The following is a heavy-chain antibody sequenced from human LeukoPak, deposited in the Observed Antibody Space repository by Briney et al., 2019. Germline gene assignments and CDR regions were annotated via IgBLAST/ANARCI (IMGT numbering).Heavy chain of an antibody. CDR3: ASYRRAYDI. J-gene: IGHJ3*02. Sequence: GGSLRLSCAASGLTVSSTSMTWVRQAPGKGLEWASDFLNDGRIYYADSVKGRFTISKDNSQNTVNLQMDNLRAEDAAIYYCASYRRAYDIWGQGTVVTVAS. CDR2: FLNDGRI. D-gene: IGHD1-26*01. CDR1: GLTVSSTS. V-gene: IGHV3-53*01.